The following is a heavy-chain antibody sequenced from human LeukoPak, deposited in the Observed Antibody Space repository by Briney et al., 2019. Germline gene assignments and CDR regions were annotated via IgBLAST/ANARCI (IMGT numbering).Heavy chain of an antibody. J-gene: IGHJ4*02. V-gene: IGHV3-74*01. CDR2: IASDGSST. CDR1: GFTFSSYW. D-gene: IGHD5-18*01. Sequence: GGSLRLSCAASGFTFSSYWMNWVRQAPGKGLVWVSRIASDGSSTTYADSVKGRFTVSRDNSKNTLYLQMNSLRAEDTAVYYCARVFSSGLSFDYWGQGTLVTVSS. CDR3: ARVFSSGLSFDY.